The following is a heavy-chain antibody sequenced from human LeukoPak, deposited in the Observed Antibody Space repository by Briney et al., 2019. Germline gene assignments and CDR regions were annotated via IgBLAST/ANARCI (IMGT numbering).Heavy chain of an antibody. CDR3: ARDWGSIKVITDY. V-gene: IGHV1-18*01. D-gene: IGHD3-16*01. CDR2: ISSNSDNT. Sequence: ASVNVSCKATGYAFTSYGISWVRQAPGQGLEWVGWISSNSDNTNYAQKFQGRVTMTTDTSTSAAYMELRRLRSDDTAAEYCARDWGSIKVITDYWGQGTLVTVSS. J-gene: IGHJ4*02. CDR1: GYAFTSYG.